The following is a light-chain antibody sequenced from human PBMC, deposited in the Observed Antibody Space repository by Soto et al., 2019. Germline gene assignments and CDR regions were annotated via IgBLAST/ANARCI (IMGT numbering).Light chain of an antibody. CDR3: QQYYSYSPLT. V-gene: IGKV1-5*03. CDR2: KAS. CDR1: QSVRDW. J-gene: IGKJ4*01. Sequence: DIQMTQSPSTLSASVGDRVTVTCRASQSVRDWVAWYQQQAGRAPRLLIYKASSLQSGVPSRISGSGFETEFTLTISILQPDDFASYYCQQYYSYSPLTFGGGTKVDIK.